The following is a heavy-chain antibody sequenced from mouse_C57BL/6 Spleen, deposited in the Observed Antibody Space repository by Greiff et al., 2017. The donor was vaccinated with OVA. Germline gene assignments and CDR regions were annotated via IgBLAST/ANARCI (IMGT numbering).Heavy chain of an antibody. CDR1: GFSFNTYA. V-gene: IGHV10-1*01. CDR3: VRHAPPVYFDV. J-gene: IGHJ1*03. Sequence: GGGLVQPKGSLKLSCAASGFSFNTYAMNWVRQAPGKGLEWVARIRSKSNNYATYYADSVKDRFTISRDDSESMLYLQMNNLKTEDTAMYYCVRHAPPVYFDVWGTGTTVTVSS. CDR2: IRSKSNNYAT.